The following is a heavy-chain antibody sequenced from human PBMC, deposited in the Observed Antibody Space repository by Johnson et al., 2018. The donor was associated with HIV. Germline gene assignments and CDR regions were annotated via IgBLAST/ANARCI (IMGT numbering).Heavy chain of an antibody. D-gene: IGHD2-8*01. CDR2: IYSGGSK. CDR1: GFTFSDYY. Sequence: VQLVESGGGLVKPGGSLRLSCAASGFTFSDYYMSWIRQAPGKGLEWVSVIYSGGSKYYADTEKGRFSISRDTSKNTLSLQMNSLTTEDTAIYYCVRGSLTDDSFADWGQGTMVLVSS. V-gene: IGHV3-66*02. J-gene: IGHJ3*01. CDR3: VRGSLTDDSFAD.